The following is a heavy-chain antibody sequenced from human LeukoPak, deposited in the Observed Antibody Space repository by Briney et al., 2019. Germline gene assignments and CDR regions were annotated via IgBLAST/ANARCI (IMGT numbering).Heavy chain of an antibody. Sequence: PGGSLRLSCAASGFTFSSYTMSWVRQAPGKGLEWVAVIWYDGSNKYYADSVKGRFTISRDNSKNTLYLQMNSLRAEDTAVYYCARGGFRGYSYDTTDYWGQGTLVTVSS. CDR1: GFTFSSYT. V-gene: IGHV3-33*08. J-gene: IGHJ4*02. CDR3: ARGGFRGYSYDTTDY. D-gene: IGHD5-18*01. CDR2: IWYDGSNK.